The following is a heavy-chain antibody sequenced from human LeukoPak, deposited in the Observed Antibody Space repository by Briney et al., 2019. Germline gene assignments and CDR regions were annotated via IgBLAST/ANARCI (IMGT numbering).Heavy chain of an antibody. J-gene: IGHJ4*02. CDR3: ARGYGYNSEY. V-gene: IGHV4-59*13. D-gene: IGHD5-24*01. CDR1: GGAISTFY. Sequence: SETLSLTCSVSGGAISTFYWIWIRQPPGKGLEWIGCIQNSGSTEYNPSLESRVTISVDRSRNQFSLKSTSVTAADTAVYFCARGYGYNSEYWGQGTLVTVSP. CDR2: IQNSGST.